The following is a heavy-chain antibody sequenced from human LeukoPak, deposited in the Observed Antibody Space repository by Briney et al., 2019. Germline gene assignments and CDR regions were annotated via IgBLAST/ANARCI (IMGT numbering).Heavy chain of an antibody. J-gene: IGHJ4*02. Sequence: SETLSLTCTVSGGSISSYYWSWIRQPPGKGLEWIGYIYYSGSTNYNPSLKSRVTISVDTSKNQFSLKLSSVTAADTAVYYCARDGGGSYFGRAGVYYLDYWGQGTLVTVSS. CDR3: ARDGGGSYFGRAGVYYLDY. CDR2: IYYSGST. CDR1: GGSISSYY. V-gene: IGHV4-59*01. D-gene: IGHD1-26*01.